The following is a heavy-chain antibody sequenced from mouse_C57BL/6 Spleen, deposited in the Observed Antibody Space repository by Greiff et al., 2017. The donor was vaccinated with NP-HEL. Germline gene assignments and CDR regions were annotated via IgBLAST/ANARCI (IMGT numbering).Heavy chain of an antibody. J-gene: IGHJ4*01. CDR3: ARRGYDGYHGAMDY. CDR1: GYTFTDYY. V-gene: IGHV1-26*01. Sequence: EVQLQQSGPELVKPGASVKISCKASGYTFTDYYMNWVKQSHGKSLEWIGDINPNNGGTSYNQKFKGKATLTVDKSSSTAYMELRSLTSEDSAVYYCARRGYDGYHGAMDYWGQGTSVTVSS. CDR2: INPNNGGT. D-gene: IGHD2-3*01.